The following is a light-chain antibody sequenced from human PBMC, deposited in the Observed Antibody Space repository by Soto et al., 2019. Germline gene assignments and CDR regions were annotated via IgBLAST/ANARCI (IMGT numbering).Light chain of an antibody. CDR1: QRVSSW. J-gene: IGKJ1*01. CDR2: DAS. CDR3: QQYNSYWT. V-gene: IGKV1-5*01. Sequence: DFQMTQSPSTLSTPVGDRVTITCRASQRVSSWLAWYQQKPGKAPKLLIYDASSLESGVPSRFSGSGSGTEFTLTISSLQPDDFATYYCQQYNSYWTFGQGTKVDI.